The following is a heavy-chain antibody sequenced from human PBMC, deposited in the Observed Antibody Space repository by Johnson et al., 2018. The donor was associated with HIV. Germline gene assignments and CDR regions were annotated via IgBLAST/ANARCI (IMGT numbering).Heavy chain of an antibody. D-gene: IGHD4-23*01. CDR1: GFSFSDYA. Sequence: VQLVESGGGVVQPGRSLRLSCAASGFSFSDYAMNWVRQAPGKGLEWVSGISGGGGRAFYSDTVMGRFTISRDNGKNSLDLQMNSLRGEDTALYYCARATAYGGRVDGFDIWGQGTMVTVSS. V-gene: IGHV3-23*04. J-gene: IGHJ3*02. CDR3: ARATAYGGRVDGFDI. CDR2: ISGGGGRA.